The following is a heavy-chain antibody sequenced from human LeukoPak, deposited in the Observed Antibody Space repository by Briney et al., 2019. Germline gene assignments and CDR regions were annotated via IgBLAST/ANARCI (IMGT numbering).Heavy chain of an antibody. J-gene: IGHJ4*02. CDR3: VSTAAGPAYYFDS. D-gene: IGHD6-13*01. Sequence: ASVKVSCKASGYTFTGYYMHWVRQAPGQGLEWMGWINPNSGGTNYAQKFQGRVTMTRDTSISTAYMELSRLRSDDTAVYYCVSTAAGPAYYFDSWGQGTLVTVSS. CDR1: GYTFTGYY. V-gene: IGHV1-2*02. CDR2: INPNSGGT.